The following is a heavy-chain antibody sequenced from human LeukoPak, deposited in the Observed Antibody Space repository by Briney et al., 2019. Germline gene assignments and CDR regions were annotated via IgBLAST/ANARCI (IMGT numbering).Heavy chain of an antibody. Sequence: PGASVKVSCKASGYTFTSYGISWVRQAPGQGLEWMGWISAYNGNTNYAQKLQGRVTMTTDTSTSTAYTELRSLRSDDTAVYYCARFCSSTSCYGGSDAFDIWGQGTMVTVSS. CDR1: GYTFTSYG. CDR3: ARFCSSTSCYGGSDAFDI. CDR2: ISAYNGNT. J-gene: IGHJ3*02. V-gene: IGHV1-18*04. D-gene: IGHD2-2*01.